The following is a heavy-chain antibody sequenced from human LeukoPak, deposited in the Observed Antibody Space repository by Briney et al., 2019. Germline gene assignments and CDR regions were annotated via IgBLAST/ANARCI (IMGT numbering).Heavy chain of an antibody. J-gene: IGHJ3*01. CDR1: GFTFTVYW. CDR3: VREVPGIMVAFDL. Sequence: GGSLRLSCAASGFTFTVYWMSWVRQAPGKGLEWLANINKEGSDQYYVDSVKGRFTISRDNAQNSIYLQVNSLRADDTAVYYCVREVPGIMVAFDLWGQGTMLSVSS. D-gene: IGHD2-2*01. V-gene: IGHV3-7*04. CDR2: INKEGSDQ.